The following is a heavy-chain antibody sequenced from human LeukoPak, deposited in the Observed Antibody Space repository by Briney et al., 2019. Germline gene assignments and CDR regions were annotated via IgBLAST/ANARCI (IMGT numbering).Heavy chain of an antibody. CDR1: GYTFTSYY. CDR2: ISAYNGNT. J-gene: IGHJ4*02. D-gene: IGHD6-19*01. CDR3: AGSFGSGWSPYYFDY. Sequence: GASVKVSCKASGYTFTSYYMHWVRQAPGQGLEWMGWISAYNGNTNYAQKLQGRVTMTTDTSTSTAYMELRSLRSDDTAMYYCAGSFGSGWSPYYFDYWGQGTLVTVSS. V-gene: IGHV1-18*04.